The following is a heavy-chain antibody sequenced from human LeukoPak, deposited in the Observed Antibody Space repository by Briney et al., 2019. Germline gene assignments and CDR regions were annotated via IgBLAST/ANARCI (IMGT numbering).Heavy chain of an antibody. J-gene: IGHJ4*02. V-gene: IGHV4-61*01. Sequence: SETLSLTCTVSGFSVSSGPYYWSWIRQSPGKGLEWIAYTRYSGSTNYNPSLKSRLTISLDTSKNLLSLKLSSVTAADTAVYYCARTWDYWGQGTLVTVSS. CDR2: TRYSGST. CDR1: GFSVSSGPYY. CDR3: ARTWDY.